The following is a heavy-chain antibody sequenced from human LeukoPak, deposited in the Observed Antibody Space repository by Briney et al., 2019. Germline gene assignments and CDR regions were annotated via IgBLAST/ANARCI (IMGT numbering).Heavy chain of an antibody. CDR3: ARLSGSRLPGY. Sequence: GGSLRLSCAASGFTFSNHSMNWVRQAPGKGLEWVSYISSSSSARYYAGSVKGRFTISRDDARNSLYLQMNSLRAEDTAIYYCARLSGSRLPGYWDQGALVTVSS. CDR2: ISSSSSAR. D-gene: IGHD3-3*01. CDR1: GFTFSNHS. V-gene: IGHV3-48*01. J-gene: IGHJ4*02.